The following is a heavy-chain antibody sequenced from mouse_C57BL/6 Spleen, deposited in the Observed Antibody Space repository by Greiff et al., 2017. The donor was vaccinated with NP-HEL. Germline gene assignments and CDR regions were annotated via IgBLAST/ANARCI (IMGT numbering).Heavy chain of an antibody. CDR2: IYPGDGDT. D-gene: IGHD2-3*01. CDR1: GYAFSSSW. J-gene: IGHJ3*01. V-gene: IGHV1-82*01. CDR3: ARDTNDGYYLFAY. Sequence: QVQLQQSGPELVKPGASVKISCKASGYAFSSSWMNWVKQRPGKGLEWIGRIYPGDGDTNYNGKFKGKATLTADKSSSTAYMQLSSLTSEDSAVYFCARDTNDGYYLFAYWGQGTLVTVSA.